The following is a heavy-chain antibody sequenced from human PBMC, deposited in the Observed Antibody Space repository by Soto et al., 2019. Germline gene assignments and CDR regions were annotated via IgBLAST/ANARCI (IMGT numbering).Heavy chain of an antibody. V-gene: IGHV4-34*01. CDR1: GGSFSGYY. Sequence: QVQLHQWGAGLLKPSETLSLTCAVYGGSFSGYYWSWIRQPPGKGLEWIGEINHSGSTNYNPSLKSRVTISVDTSKNQFSLKLSSVTAADTAVYYCARSPARLAARPTPFDYWGQGTLVTVSS. CDR2: INHSGST. D-gene: IGHD6-6*01. J-gene: IGHJ4*02. CDR3: ARSPARLAARPTPFDY.